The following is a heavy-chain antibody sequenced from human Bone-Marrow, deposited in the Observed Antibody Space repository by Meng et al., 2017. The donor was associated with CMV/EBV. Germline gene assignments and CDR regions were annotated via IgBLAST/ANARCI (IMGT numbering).Heavy chain of an antibody. CDR2: IKQDGSEK. CDR1: GFTFSSYW. CDR3: ARGGVAARRQAEYFQH. V-gene: IGHV3-7*01. Sequence: GGSLRLSCAASGFTFSSYWMSWVRQAPGKGLEWVANIKQDGSEKYYVDSVKGRFTISRDNAKNSLYLQMNSLRAEDTAVYYCARGGVAARRQAEYFQHWGQGTLVIVSS. D-gene: IGHD6-6*01. J-gene: IGHJ1*01.